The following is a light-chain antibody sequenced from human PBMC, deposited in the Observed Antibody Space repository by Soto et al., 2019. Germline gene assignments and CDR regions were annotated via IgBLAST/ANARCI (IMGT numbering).Light chain of an antibody. CDR2: EVT. CDR1: SSDVGGYNY. Sequence: QSALTQPPSASGSPGQSVTISRTGTSSDVGGYNYVSWYQQHPGRAPKLMIYEVTKRPSGVPDRFSGSKSGHTASLTVSGLQAEDEADYYCSSYAGSNIHYVFGTGTKLTVL. V-gene: IGLV2-8*01. J-gene: IGLJ1*01. CDR3: SSYAGSNIHYV.